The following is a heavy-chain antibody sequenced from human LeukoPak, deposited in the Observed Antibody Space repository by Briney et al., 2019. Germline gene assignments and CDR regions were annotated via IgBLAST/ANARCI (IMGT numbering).Heavy chain of an antibody. CDR3: ATPGVDTAMAWFPDAFDI. D-gene: IGHD5-18*01. V-gene: IGHV3-23*01. CDR2: ISGSGGST. J-gene: IGHJ3*02. Sequence: GGSLRLSCAASGFTFSSYAMSWVRQAPGKGQEWVSAISGSGGSTYYADSVKGRLTISRDNSKNTLYLQMNSLRAEDTAVYYCATPGVDTAMAWFPDAFDIWGQGTMVTVSS. CDR1: GFTFSSYA.